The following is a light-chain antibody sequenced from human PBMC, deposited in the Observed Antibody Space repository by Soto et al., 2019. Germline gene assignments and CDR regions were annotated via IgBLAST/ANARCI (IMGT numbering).Light chain of an antibody. Sequence: QSGLTQPPSGSAAPGQEVTISCYGSSSNVGHNSVSWYQHLPGTAPKLLIYDNNKRPSGIPARFSCSKSGTSSTLGITGLPTGDEAAYYCGAWDDRLTVYVFGRGTKVTVL. CDR1: SSNVGHNS. J-gene: IGLJ1*01. CDR2: DNN. CDR3: GAWDDRLTVYV. V-gene: IGLV1-51*01.